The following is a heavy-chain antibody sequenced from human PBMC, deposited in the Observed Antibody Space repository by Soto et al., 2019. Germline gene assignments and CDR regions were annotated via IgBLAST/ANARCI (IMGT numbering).Heavy chain of an antibody. V-gene: IGHV1-69*01. CDR3: ARPDYDILTGYYGLYYYYGMDV. J-gene: IGHJ6*02. CDR1: GGTFSSYA. CDR2: IIPIFGTA. Sequence: QVQLVQSVAEVKKPGSSVKVSCKASGGTFSSYAISWVRQAPGQGLEWMGGIIPIFGTANYAQKFQGRVTITADESTSTAYMELSSLRSEDTAVYYCARPDYDILTGYYGLYYYYGMDVWGQGTTVTVSS. D-gene: IGHD3-9*01.